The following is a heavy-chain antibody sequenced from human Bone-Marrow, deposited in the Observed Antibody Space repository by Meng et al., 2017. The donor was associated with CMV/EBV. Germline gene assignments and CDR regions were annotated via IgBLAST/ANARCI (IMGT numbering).Heavy chain of an antibody. J-gene: IGHJ4*02. V-gene: IGHV1-69*05. D-gene: IGHD3-10*01. CDR2: IIPIFGTA. Sequence: SVKVSCKASGGTFSSYAISWVRQAPGQGLEWMGGIIPIFGTANYAQKFQGRVTITTDESTSTAYMELRSLRSDDTAVYYCARVVEFSLSWFGEDLSFYYWGQGTLVTVSS. CDR1: GGTFSSYA. CDR3: ARVVEFSLSWFGEDLSFYY.